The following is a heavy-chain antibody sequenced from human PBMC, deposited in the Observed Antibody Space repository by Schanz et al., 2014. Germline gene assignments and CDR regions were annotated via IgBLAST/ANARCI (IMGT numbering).Heavy chain of an antibody. D-gene: IGHD3-10*01. CDR2: IGVDGTTT. J-gene: IGHJ4*02. V-gene: IGHV3-23*04. Sequence: EVQLVESGGGLVQPGGSLRLSCVASGFAFSSYGMNWLRQAPGKGLEWVSVIGVDGTTTYYADSVKGRFTISRDNSKNTLYLQMNSLRPEDTAVYYCAKYRGYYRVSGSYRELEYWGQGTLVDVSA. CDR1: GFAFSSYG. CDR3: AKYRGYYRVSGSYRELEY.